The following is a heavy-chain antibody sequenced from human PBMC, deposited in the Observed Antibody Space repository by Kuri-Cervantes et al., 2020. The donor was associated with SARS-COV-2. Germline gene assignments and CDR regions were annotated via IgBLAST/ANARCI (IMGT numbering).Heavy chain of an antibody. CDR2: ISRSSSYI. J-gene: IGHJ6*02. CDR1: GSTFSSYS. Sequence: GESLKISCAASGSTFSSYSMNWVRQAPGKGLEWVSSISRSSSYIYYADSVKGRFTISRDNAKNSLYLQMNSLRAEDTAVYYCAREGGDYGDYYYYGMDVWGQGTTVTVSS. D-gene: IGHD4-17*01. V-gene: IGHV3-21*04. CDR3: AREGGDYGDYYYYGMDV.